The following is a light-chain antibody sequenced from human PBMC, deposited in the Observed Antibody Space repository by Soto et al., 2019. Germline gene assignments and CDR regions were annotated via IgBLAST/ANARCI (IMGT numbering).Light chain of an antibody. CDR1: QSVSSN. CDR2: GAS. CDR3: QQYNNWLYT. J-gene: IGKJ2*01. V-gene: IGKV3-15*01. Sequence: EIVMTQSPATLSVSPGERATLSCRASQSVSSNLAWYQQKPGQAPRLLIYGASTRATGIPARFSGSGSGTESTLTVSSVQSEDFAVYYCQQYNNWLYTFGQGTKLEIK.